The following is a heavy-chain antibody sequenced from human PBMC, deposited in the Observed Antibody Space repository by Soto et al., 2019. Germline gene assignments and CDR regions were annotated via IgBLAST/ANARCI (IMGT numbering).Heavy chain of an antibody. Sequence: EVQLVESGGGLVQPGGSLRLSCGASGFTFRRHWLHWVRQIPGKGLMWVARINTDGSGKSYADAVEGRFTISRDNAKNKLYLQMNRLRSEDTAVYYCVREVYSYDEYDGCNVGGEGTTVAVSS. CDR2: INTDGSGK. V-gene: IGHV3-74*01. CDR3: VREVYSYDEYDGCNV. J-gene: IGHJ3*01. D-gene: IGHD3-3*01. CDR1: GFTFRRHW.